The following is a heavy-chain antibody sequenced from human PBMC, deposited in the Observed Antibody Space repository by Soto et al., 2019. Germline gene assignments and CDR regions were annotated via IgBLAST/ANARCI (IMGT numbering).Heavy chain of an antibody. CDR1: GGSFSGYY. CDR3: ASLDVGYCSSTSCSRAFDY. D-gene: IGHD2-2*01. V-gene: IGHV4-34*01. CDR2: INHSGST. Sequence: SETLSLTCAVYGGSFSGYYWSWIRQPPGKGLEWIGEINHSGSTNYNPSLKSRVTISVDTSKNQFSLKLSSVTAADTAVYYCASLDVGYCSSTSCSRAFDYWGQGTLVTVSS. J-gene: IGHJ4*02.